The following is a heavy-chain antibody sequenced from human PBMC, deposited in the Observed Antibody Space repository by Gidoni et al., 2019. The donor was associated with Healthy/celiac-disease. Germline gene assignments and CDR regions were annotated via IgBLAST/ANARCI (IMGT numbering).Heavy chain of an antibody. V-gene: IGHV3-30-3*01. CDR2: ISYDGSNK. J-gene: IGHJ5*02. D-gene: IGHD4-17*01. CDR3: ARPYDYGQGHNWFDP. CDR1: GFTFSSYA. Sequence: QVQLVESGGGVVQPGRSLRLSCAASGFTFSSYAMHWVRQAPGKGLEWVAVISYDGSNKYYADSVKGRFTISRDNSKNTLYLQMNSLRAEDTAVYYCARPYDYGQGHNWFDPWGQGTLVTVSS.